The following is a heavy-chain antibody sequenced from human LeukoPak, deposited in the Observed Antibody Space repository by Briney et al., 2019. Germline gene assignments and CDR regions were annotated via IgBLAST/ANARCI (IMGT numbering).Heavy chain of an antibody. D-gene: IGHD2-2*01. CDR2: ISAYNGNT. V-gene: IGHV1-18*01. Sequence: GASVKVSCKASGYTFTSYGISWVRQAPGQGLEWVGWISAYNGNTNYAQKLQGRVTMTTDTSTSTAYMELRSLRSDDTAVYYCARGYCSSTSCYPHYYYYYMDVWGKGTTVTVSS. J-gene: IGHJ6*03. CDR1: GYTFTSYG. CDR3: ARGYCSSTSCYPHYYYYYMDV.